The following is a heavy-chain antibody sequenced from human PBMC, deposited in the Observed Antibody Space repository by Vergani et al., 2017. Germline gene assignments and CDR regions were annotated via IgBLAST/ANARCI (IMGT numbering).Heavy chain of an antibody. CDR3: ASGFTTYGMDV. J-gene: IGHJ6*02. V-gene: IGHV3-48*03. CDR1: GFTFSSYE. CDR2: ISSSSSTI. D-gene: IGHD3-3*01. Sequence: EVQLVESGGGLVQPGGSLRLSCAASGFTFSSYEMNWVRQAPGKGLEWVSYISSSSSTIYYADSVKGRFTISRDNAKNSLYLQMNSLRAEDTAVYYCASGFTTYGMDVWGQGTTVTVSS.